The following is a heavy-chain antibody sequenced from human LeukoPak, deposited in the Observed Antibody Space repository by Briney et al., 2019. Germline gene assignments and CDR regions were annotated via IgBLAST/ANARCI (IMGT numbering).Heavy chain of an antibody. Sequence: ASVKVSCKASGYTFTGYYMHWVRQAPGQGLEWMGWINPNSGGTNYAQKFQGRVTMTRDTSISTAYMELSRLRSDDTAVYYCARGISSRNSGHDYWGQGTLVTVSS. CDR2: INPNSGGT. CDR3: ARGISSRNSGHDY. V-gene: IGHV1-2*02. CDR1: GYTFTGYY. D-gene: IGHD1-14*01. J-gene: IGHJ4*02.